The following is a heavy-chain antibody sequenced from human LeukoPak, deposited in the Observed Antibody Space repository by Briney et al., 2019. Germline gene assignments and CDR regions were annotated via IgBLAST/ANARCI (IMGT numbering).Heavy chain of an antibody. V-gene: IGHV3-53*01. D-gene: IGHD1-1*01. J-gene: IGHJ6*03. CDR1: GLSVSSKY. CDR2: IFSGDSA. CDR3: ASLMTTTHYYYMDV. Sequence: GGSLRLSCAASGLSVSSKYMSWIRQAPGKGLEWVSGIFSGDSAYHADSVKGRFTISRDNSKNTLYLQMNSLRPEDTAVYFCASLMTTTHYYYMDVWGKGTTVTVSS.